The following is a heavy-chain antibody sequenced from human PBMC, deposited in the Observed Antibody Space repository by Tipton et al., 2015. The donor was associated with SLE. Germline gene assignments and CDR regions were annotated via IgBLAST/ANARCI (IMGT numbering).Heavy chain of an antibody. CDR1: GGSVSSGSYY. V-gene: IGHV4-61*01. CDR2: IYSSGST. J-gene: IGHJ3*02. D-gene: IGHD4-23*01. Sequence: TLSLTCTVSGGSVSSGSYYWSWIRQPPGKGLEWIGYIYSSGSTNYNPSLKSRVTIPVDTSKNQFFLKLSSVTAADTAVYYCARDPVYGGNTGAFDIWGQGTMVTVSS. CDR3: ARDPVYGGNTGAFDI.